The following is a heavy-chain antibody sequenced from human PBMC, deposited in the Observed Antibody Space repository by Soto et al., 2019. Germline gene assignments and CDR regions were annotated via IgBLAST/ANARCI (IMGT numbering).Heavy chain of an antibody. CDR3: ARLQAAVPHY. D-gene: IGHD6-13*01. Sequence: QVQLQESGPGLVMPSETLSLTCTVSGDSISGSPYFWGWIRQPPGKRLEWIGSIFYDGYTLYTPSLKSRVTISVDTSKNQFSLKLTSVAAADTAIYCCARLQAAVPHYWGQGILVTVSS. J-gene: IGHJ4*02. CDR2: IFYDGYT. V-gene: IGHV4-39*01. CDR1: GDSISGSPYF.